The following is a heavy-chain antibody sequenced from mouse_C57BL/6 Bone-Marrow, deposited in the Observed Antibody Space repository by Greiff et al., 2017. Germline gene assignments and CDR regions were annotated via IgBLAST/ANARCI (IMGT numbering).Heavy chain of an antibody. CDR2: IYPLSGNT. D-gene: IGHD1-1*02. V-gene: IGHV1-81*01. J-gene: IGHJ3*01. CDR3: AWGSGWLDY. CDR1: GYTFTSYG. Sequence: QVQLQQSGAELARPGASVKLSCKASGYTFTSYGISWVKQRTGQGLEWIGEIYPLSGNTYYNETFKGKAPLTSDKSSPTASMELRSLTAGDSAVYVCAWGSGWLDYWGQGTLVTVSA.